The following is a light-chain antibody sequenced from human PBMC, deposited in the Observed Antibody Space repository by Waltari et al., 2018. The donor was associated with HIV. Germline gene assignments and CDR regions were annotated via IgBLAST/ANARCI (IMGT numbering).Light chain of an antibody. CDR3: SSYTNTSTLV. CDR2: DAN. CDR1: SSDIGHYIS. Sequence: QSALTQPASVSGSLGQSITISCIGTSSDIGHYISLSWYQHHPDKAPKLVVFDANLRPSRVPFRFSGSKSGNTASLTISGLQAEDEADYYCSSYTNTSTLVFGGGTKVTVL. J-gene: IGLJ3*02. V-gene: IGLV2-14*01.